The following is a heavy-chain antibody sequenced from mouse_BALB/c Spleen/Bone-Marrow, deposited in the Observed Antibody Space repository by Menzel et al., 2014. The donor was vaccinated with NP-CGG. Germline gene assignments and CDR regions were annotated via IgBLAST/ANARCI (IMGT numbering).Heavy chain of an antibody. V-gene: IGHV14-3*02. D-gene: IGHD4-1*01. CDR2: IDPANGNT. CDR3: ARWEYYAMDY. J-gene: IGHJ4*01. CDR1: GFNIXDTY. Sequence: VQLQQSGAELVKPGASVKLSCTASGFNIXDTYMHWVKQRPEQGLEWIGRIDPANGNTKYDPKFQGKATITADTSSNTAYRQLSSLTSEDTAVYYCARWEYYAMDYWGQGTSVTVSS.